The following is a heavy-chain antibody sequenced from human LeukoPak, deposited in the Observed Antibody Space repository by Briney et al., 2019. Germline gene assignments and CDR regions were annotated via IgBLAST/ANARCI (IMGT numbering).Heavy chain of an antibody. D-gene: IGHD5-24*01. CDR3: AKDANSGVATTLDFDY. CDR2: ISGSGGST. Sequence: PGGSLRLSCAASGFTFSSYAMSWVRQAPGKGLEWVSAISGSGGSTYYADSVKGRFTISRDNSKNTLYLQMNSLRAEDTAVYYCAKDANSGVATTLDFDYWGRGTLVTVSS. CDR1: GFTFSSYA. J-gene: IGHJ4*02. V-gene: IGHV3-23*01.